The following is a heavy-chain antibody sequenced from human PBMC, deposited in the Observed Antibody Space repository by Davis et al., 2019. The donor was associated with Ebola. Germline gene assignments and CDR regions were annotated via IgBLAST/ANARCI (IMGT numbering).Heavy chain of an antibody. Sequence: SETLSLTCTVSGGSVSSGSYYWSWIRQPPGKGLEWIGYIYYSGSTNYNPSLKSRVTISVDTSKNQFSLKLSSVTAADTAVYYCARATLSDYGGNPIFDYWGQGTLVTVSS. V-gene: IGHV4-61*01. J-gene: IGHJ4*02. D-gene: IGHD4-23*01. CDR2: IYYSGST. CDR3: ARATLSDYGGNPIFDY. CDR1: GGSVSSGSYY.